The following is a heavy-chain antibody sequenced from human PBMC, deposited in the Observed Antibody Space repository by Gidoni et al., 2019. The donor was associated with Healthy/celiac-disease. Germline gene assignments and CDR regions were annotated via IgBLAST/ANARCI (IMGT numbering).Heavy chain of an antibody. Sequence: EVQLLESGGGLVQPGGSLRLSFAASGFTFSSYAMSWVRQAPGKGLEWVSAISGSGGSTYYADSVKGRFTISRDNSKNTLYLQMNSLRAEDTAVYYCAKEWSRVVVVPAAGSDVWGQGTTVTVSS. CDR3: AKEWSRVVVVPAAGSDV. CDR1: GFTFSSYA. J-gene: IGHJ6*02. D-gene: IGHD2-2*01. CDR2: ISGSGGST. V-gene: IGHV3-23*01.